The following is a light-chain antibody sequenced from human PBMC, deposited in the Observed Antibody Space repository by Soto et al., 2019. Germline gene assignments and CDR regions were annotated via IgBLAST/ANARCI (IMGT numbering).Light chain of an antibody. Sequence: QSALTQPASVSGSPSQSITISCTGTSSDGGGYNYVSWYQQHPGKAPKLIIYEVSNRPTGSSNRFSGSKSGHTASLTISGLQSEDEADYFCTSYTSRSTLDVFGTGPKVTVL. CDR3: TSYTSRSTLDV. J-gene: IGLJ1*01. CDR2: EVS. V-gene: IGLV2-14*01. CDR1: SSDGGGYNY.